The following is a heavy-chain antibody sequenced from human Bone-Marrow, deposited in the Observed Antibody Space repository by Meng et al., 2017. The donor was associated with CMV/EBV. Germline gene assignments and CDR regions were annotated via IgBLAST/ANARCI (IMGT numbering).Heavy chain of an antibody. J-gene: IGHJ6*02. CDR2: IIPILGIA. CDR1: GGTFSSYA. V-gene: IGHV1-69*10. D-gene: IGHD2-2*01. Sequence: SVKVSCKASGGTFSSYAISWVRQAPGQGLEWMGGIIPILGIANYAQKFQGRVTITADKSTSTAYMELSSLRSEDTAVYYCARLVIVPAAILTWGYGMDFWGQGTTVTVSS. CDR3: ARLVIVPAAILTWGYGMDF.